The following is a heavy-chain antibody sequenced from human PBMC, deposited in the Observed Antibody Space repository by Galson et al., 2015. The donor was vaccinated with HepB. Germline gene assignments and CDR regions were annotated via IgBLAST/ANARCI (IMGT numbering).Heavy chain of an antibody. V-gene: IGHV3-11*05. D-gene: IGHD3-10*01. CDR2: ISSSSSYT. Sequence: LRLSCPASGLTLHDYYLSWIRLAPGKGLEWVSYISSSSSYTNEADSVKGQFTISRDNAKNSLYLQMNSLRAEDTAVYYCARGVLLWFGELLIEWYFDYWGQGTLVTVSS. CDR3: ARGVLLWFGELLIEWYFDY. J-gene: IGHJ4*02. CDR1: GLTLHDYY.